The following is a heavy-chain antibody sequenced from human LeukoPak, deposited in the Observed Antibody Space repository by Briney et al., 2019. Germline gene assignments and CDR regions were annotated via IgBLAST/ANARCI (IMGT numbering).Heavy chain of an antibody. CDR3: AREHSSGWYENYYYYYCMDV. Sequence: GGSLRLSCAASGFTFSSYWMSWVRQAPGKGLEWVANIKQDGSEKYYVDSVKGRFTISRDNAKNSLYLQMNSLRAEDTAVYYCAREHSSGWYENYYYYYCMDVWGKGTTVTVSS. CDR2: IKQDGSEK. J-gene: IGHJ6*04. CDR1: GFTFSSYW. V-gene: IGHV3-7*03. D-gene: IGHD6-19*01.